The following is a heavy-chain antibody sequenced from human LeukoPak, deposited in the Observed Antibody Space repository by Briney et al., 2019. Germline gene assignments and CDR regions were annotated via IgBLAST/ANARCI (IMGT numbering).Heavy chain of an antibody. CDR2: ISAYNGNT. Sequence: ASVKVSCKASGYTFTSYGISWVRQAPGQGLEWMGWISAYNGNTNYAQKLQGRVTMTTDTSTSTAYMELRSLRSDDTAVYYCAGAAPGVVVVAEWFDPWGQGTLVTVSS. V-gene: IGHV1-18*01. J-gene: IGHJ5*02. CDR1: GYTFTSYG. D-gene: IGHD2-15*01. CDR3: AGAAPGVVVVAEWFDP.